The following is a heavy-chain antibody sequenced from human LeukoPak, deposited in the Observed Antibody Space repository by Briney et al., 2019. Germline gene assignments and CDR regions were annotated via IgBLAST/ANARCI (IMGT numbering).Heavy chain of an antibody. D-gene: IGHD2-8*01. J-gene: IGHJ4*02. CDR3: GRSMLDY. CDR2: ISGDGSST. V-gene: IGHV3-74*01. Sequence: PGESLRLSCAASGFTFSSYAMHCVRPAPGEGMVWVSYISGDGSSTTHADSVKGRFTISRDNAKNPLDLQMNSLRAEDTAVYYCGRSMLDYWGQGTLVTVSS. CDR1: GFTFSSYA.